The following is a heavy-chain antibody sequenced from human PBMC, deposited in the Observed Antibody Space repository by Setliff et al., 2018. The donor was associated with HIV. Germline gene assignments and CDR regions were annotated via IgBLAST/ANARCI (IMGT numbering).Heavy chain of an antibody. CDR2: IHAGSGDT. V-gene: IGHV1-3*01. J-gene: IGHJ4*02. Sequence: GASVKVSCKASGYTFTNNVIHWVRQAPGQRLEWMGWIHAGSGDTQYSQKFQGRVTITRDTSASTVYMELSSLRSDDTAIYYCAREHGTSWPYFDFWGQGTLVTVSS. CDR3: AREHGTSWPYFDF. CDR1: GYTFTNNV.